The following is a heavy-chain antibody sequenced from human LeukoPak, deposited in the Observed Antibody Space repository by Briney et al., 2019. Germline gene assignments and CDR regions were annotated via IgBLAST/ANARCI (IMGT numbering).Heavy chain of an antibody. J-gene: IGHJ3*02. V-gene: IGHV3-23*01. Sequence: PGGSLRLSCAASEFTFSRYAMNWVRQAPGKGLEWVSGISGSGGSTYYADSVKGRFTISRDNSKNTLFLPMNSLRAEDTAVYYCAKDMFGDYTDAFDIWGQGTMVTVSS. D-gene: IGHD3-10*02. CDR3: AKDMFGDYTDAFDI. CDR1: EFTFSRYA. CDR2: ISGSGGST.